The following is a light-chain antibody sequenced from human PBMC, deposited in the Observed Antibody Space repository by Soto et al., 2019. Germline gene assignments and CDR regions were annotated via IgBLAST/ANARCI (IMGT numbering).Light chain of an antibody. Sequence: SVLTQPPSASGSPGQSVTISCTGTSSDVGGYNYVSWYQQHPGKAPKLIIYEVSKRPSGVPDRFSGSKSGNTASLTVSGLQTEDEADYYCSSYAASTYVFGTGTKVTVL. CDR1: SSDVGGYNY. CDR3: SSYAASTYV. CDR2: EVS. V-gene: IGLV2-8*01. J-gene: IGLJ1*01.